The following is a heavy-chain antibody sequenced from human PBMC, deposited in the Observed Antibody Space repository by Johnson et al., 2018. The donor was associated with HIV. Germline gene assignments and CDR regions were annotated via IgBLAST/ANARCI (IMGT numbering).Heavy chain of an antibody. V-gene: IGHV3-30*02. J-gene: IGHJ3*02. Sequence: QVQLVESGGGVVQPGGSLTLSCAASGFSFSSYGIHWVRQAPGKGLEWVTFIQYDGSSKYSADSVKGRFIISRDIYKKTVFLQINSLRPEDTAGYYCAKETRVSRSAFDIWGQGTMVTVSS. CDR3: AKETRVSRSAFDI. CDR2: IQYDGSSK. CDR1: GFSFSSYG. D-gene: IGHD2-2*01.